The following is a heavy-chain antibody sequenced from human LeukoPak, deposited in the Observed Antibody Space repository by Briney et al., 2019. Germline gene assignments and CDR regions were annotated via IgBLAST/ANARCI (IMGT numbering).Heavy chain of an antibody. D-gene: IGHD5-18*01. CDR2: IYSGGST. CDR1: GFTVSSNY. Sequence: GGSLRLSCAASGFTVSSNYMSWVRQAPGKGLEWVSVIYSGGSTYYADSVKGRFTISRDNSKNTLYLQMTSLRAEETAVYYCARAFPRGYSYGYVDYWGQGTLVTVSS. V-gene: IGHV3-53*01. CDR3: ARAFPRGYSYGYVDY. J-gene: IGHJ4*02.